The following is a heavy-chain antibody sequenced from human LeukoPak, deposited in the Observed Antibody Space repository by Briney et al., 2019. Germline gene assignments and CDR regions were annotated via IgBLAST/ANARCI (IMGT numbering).Heavy chain of an antibody. D-gene: IGHD1-26*01. CDR1: GYSFSGYY. Sequence: VASVKVSCKASGYSFSGYYINWVRQAPGQGLEWMGWIKPNGGDTNYPKKFRTRITMTRDTSISTVYMELKSLTSDDTAVYYCARGDEWELAVDFWGQGTLVTVSS. J-gene: IGHJ4*02. CDR3: ARGDEWELAVDF. V-gene: IGHV1-2*02. CDR2: IKPNGGDT.